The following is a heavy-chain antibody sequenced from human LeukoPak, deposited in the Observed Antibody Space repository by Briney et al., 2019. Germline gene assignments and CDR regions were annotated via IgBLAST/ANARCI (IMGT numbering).Heavy chain of an antibody. D-gene: IGHD3-22*01. Sequence: SETLSLTCTVSGGSISSYYWSWSRQPPGKGLEWIGYIYYSGSTNYNPSLKSRVTISVDTSKNQFSLKLSSVTAADTAVYYCARRYGSSGYYFSSLDYWGQGTLVTVSS. CDR2: IYYSGST. CDR3: ARRYGSSGYYFSSLDY. V-gene: IGHV4-59*08. CDR1: GGSISSYY. J-gene: IGHJ4*02.